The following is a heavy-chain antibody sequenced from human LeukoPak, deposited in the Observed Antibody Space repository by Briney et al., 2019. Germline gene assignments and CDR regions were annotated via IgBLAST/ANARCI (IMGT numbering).Heavy chain of an antibody. CDR2: ISWNSGSI. J-gene: IGHJ3*02. CDR3: AKDITPQQLVIGSAFDI. CDR1: GFTFDDYA. Sequence: GGSLRLSCAASGFTFDDYAMHWVRQAPGKGLEWVSGISWNSGSIGYADSVKGRFTISRDNAKNSLYLQMNSLRAEDTALYYCAKDITPQQLVIGSAFDIWGQGTMVTVSS. V-gene: IGHV3-9*01. D-gene: IGHD6-13*01.